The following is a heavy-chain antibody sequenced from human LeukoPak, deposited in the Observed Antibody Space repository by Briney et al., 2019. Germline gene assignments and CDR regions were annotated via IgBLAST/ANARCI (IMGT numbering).Heavy chain of an antibody. CDR2: TRTKANSYTT. CDR1: GFNFSDHY. V-gene: IGHV3-72*01. D-gene: IGHD1-26*01. J-gene: IGHJ5*02. CDR3: ARVSGSYSDQ. Sequence: PGWSLRLSCAASGFNFSDHYMDWVRQAPGKGPEWVGRTRTKANSYTTEYAASVKDRFTISRDDSKNSLYLQMYSLKAEDTAVYYCARVSGSYSDQWGQGTQVTVSS.